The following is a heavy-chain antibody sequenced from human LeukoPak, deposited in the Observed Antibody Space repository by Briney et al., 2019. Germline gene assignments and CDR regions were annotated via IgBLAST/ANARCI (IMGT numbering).Heavy chain of an antibody. J-gene: IGHJ4*02. CDR3: ARIGYSSSSIDY. CDR2: IKEDGSIK. Sequence: PGGSLRLSCAASGITVSNNYMSWVRQAPGKGLEWVANIKEDGSIKYYVDSVKGRLTISRDNAKSSVYLQVNSLRAEDTALYYCARIGYSSSSIDYWGQGTLVTVSS. D-gene: IGHD6-13*01. CDR1: GITVSNNY. V-gene: IGHV3-7*01.